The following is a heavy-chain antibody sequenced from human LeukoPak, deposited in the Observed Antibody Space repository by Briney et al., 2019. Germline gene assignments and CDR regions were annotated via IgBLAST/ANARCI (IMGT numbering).Heavy chain of an antibody. V-gene: IGHV3-15*01. Sequence: GGSLRLSCAASGFTLSKVWMSWVRQAPGKRLEWVGRIKSKTDGETIDYAAPGKGRFTISRDDSKNTLFLEMNSLKIEDTAVYYCTTSVGYWGQGTLVTVSS. J-gene: IGHJ4*02. CDR3: TTSVGY. CDR1: GFTLSKVW. D-gene: IGHD1-26*01. CDR2: IKSKTDGETI.